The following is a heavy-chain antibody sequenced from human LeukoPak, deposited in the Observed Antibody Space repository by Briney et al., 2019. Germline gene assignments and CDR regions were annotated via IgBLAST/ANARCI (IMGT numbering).Heavy chain of an antibody. CDR3: VSMIDDAYGMDV. Sequence: PGGSLRLSCAASGFTFRSYEMYWVRQAPGKGLEWVSYISSSGSTIYYADSVTGRFTISRDNAKNSLYLQMNSLRAEDTAVYYCVSMIDDAYGMDVWGQGTTVTVSS. CDR2: ISSSGSTI. J-gene: IGHJ6*02. D-gene: IGHD3-22*01. V-gene: IGHV3-48*03. CDR1: GFTFRSYE.